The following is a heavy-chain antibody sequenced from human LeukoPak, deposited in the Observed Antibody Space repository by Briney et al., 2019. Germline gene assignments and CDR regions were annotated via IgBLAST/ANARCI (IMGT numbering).Heavy chain of an antibody. CDR2: IKQDGSEK. J-gene: IGHJ4*02. CDR3: ARSEYYGSGSYYTYPDY. CDR1: GFTFSSYW. D-gene: IGHD3-10*01. V-gene: IGHV3-7*01. Sequence: PGGSLRLSCAASGFTFSSYWMSWVRQPPGKGLEWVGNIKQDGSEKYYVDSVKGRFTSSRDNAKNSLYLQMNSLRAEDTAVYYCARSEYYGSGSYYTYPDYWGQGTLVTVSS.